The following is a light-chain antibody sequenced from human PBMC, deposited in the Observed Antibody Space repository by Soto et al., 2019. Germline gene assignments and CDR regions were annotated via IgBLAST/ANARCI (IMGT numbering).Light chain of an antibody. CDR3: QQYDTWPT. CDR2: GAS. J-gene: IGKJ5*01. Sequence: EIVMTQSPATLSVSPGERATLSCRASQSVSSNLAWYQQKPGQAPRLLIYGASTRATGIPGRFSGSGSGTEFSLTITSLQSEDFAVYYCQQYDTWPTFGQGTRREIK. V-gene: IGKV3-15*01. CDR1: QSVSSN.